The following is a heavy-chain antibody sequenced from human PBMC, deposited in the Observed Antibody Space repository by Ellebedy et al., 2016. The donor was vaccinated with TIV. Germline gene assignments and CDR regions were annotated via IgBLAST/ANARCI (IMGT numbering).Heavy chain of an antibody. CDR3: AREVSKDYGDHFDY. V-gene: IGHV4-30-4*01. J-gene: IGHJ4*02. CDR2: IDYSGST. Sequence: SETLSLTCTVSGGSISSGDYYWSWIRQPPGKGLEWIGNIDYSGSTYYNPSLKSRVSISVDTSKNQFSQKLSSVTAADTAVYYCAREVSKDYGDHFDYWGQGTLVTVSS. CDR1: GGSISSGDYY. D-gene: IGHD4-17*01.